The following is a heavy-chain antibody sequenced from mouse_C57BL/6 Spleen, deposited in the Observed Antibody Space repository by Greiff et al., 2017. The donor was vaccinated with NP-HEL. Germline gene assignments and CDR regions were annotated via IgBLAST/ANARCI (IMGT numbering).Heavy chain of an antibody. CDR2: IDPETGGT. J-gene: IGHJ1*03. CDR1: GYTFTDYE. D-gene: IGHD1-1*01. Sequence: QVQLKQSGAELVRPGASVTLSCKASGYTFTDYEMHWVKQTPVHGLEWIGAIDPETGGTAYNQKFKGKAILTADKSSSTAYMELRSLTSEDSAVYYCTREVVATSRYFDVWGTGTTVTVSS. V-gene: IGHV1-15*01. CDR3: TREVVATSRYFDV.